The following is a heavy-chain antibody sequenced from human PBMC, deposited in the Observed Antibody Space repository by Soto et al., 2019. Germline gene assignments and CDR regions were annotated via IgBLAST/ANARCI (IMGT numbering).Heavy chain of an antibody. CDR1: GFTFSDEN. J-gene: IGHJ6*02. D-gene: IGHD2-2*01. CDR2: ISGGGSYI. V-gene: IGHV3-21*06. Sequence: PGGSLRLSCSASGFTFSDENMSWVRQVPGKGLEWVSGISGGGSYIFYADSVQGRFSISRDNPKNSLFLEMNSLRVEDTAVYYCARDSDCHSTSCFFPQNVWGQGTPVTVYS. CDR3: ARDSDCHSTSCFFPQNV.